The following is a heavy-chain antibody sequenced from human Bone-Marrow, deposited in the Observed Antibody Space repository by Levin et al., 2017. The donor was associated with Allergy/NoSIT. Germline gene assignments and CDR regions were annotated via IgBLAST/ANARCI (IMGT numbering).Heavy chain of an antibody. CDR3: ARNRGYCSGGSCHYYDGMDV. CDR1: GFTVSSNY. Sequence: GGSLRLSCAASGFTVSSNYMSWVRQAPGKGLEWVSVIYSGGSTYYADSVKGRFTISRDNSKNTLYLQMNSLRAEDTAVYYCARNRGYCSGGSCHYYDGMDVWGQGTTVTVSS. V-gene: IGHV3-53*01. J-gene: IGHJ6*02. CDR2: IYSGGST. D-gene: IGHD2-15*01.